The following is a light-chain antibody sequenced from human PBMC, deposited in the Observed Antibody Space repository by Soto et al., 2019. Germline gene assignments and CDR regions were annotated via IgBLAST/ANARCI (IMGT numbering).Light chain of an antibody. CDR2: EGS. V-gene: IGLV2-23*01. CDR1: SSDVGSYNL. Sequence: QSALAQPASVSGSPGQSITISCTGTSSDVGSYNLVSWYQQHPGKAPKLMIYEGSKRPSGVSNRFSGSKSGNTASLTISGLHAEDEADYYCSSYAGSSYVFGTGTKVTVL. CDR3: SSYAGSSYV. J-gene: IGLJ1*01.